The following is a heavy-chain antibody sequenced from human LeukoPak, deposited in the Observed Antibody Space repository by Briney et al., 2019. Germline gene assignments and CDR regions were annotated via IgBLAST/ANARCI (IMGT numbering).Heavy chain of an antibody. CDR2: ISSSGGST. CDR1: GFTFSSYA. CDR3: AARGYSYGISPFDY. Sequence: GGSLRLSCAAPGFTFSSYAMNWVRQAPGKGLEWVSGISSSGGSTYYADSVKGRFTISRDNSKNTLFLQMSSLRAEDTAVCYCAARGYSYGISPFDYWGQGTLVTVSS. D-gene: IGHD5-18*01. V-gene: IGHV3-23*01. J-gene: IGHJ4*02.